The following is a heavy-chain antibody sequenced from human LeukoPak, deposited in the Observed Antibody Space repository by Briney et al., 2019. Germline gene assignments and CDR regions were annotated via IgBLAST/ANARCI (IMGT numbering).Heavy chain of an antibody. D-gene: IGHD3-3*01. CDR1: GYTFTGYY. CDR2: INPNSGGT. Sequence: ASVKVSCKASGYTFTGYYMHWLRQAPGQGLEWMGWINPNSGGTNYAQKFQGRVTMTRDTSISTAYMELSRLRSDDTAVYYRAILAIFGYDWFDPWGQGTLVTVSS. J-gene: IGHJ5*02. V-gene: IGHV1-2*02. CDR3: AILAIFGYDWFDP.